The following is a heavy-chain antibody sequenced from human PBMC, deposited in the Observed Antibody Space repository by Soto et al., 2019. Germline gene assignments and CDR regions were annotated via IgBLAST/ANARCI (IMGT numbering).Heavy chain of an antibody. Sequence: EVQLLESGGDLVQPGGSLRLSCAASGFTFSSYAMSWVRQAPGKGLEWVSAISGSGGSTYYADSVKGRFTISRDNSKNTLYMPMNCLRGADPAVYYCAKEGEHSSGWANFDYWGQGTLVTVSS. CDR3: AKEGEHSSGWANFDY. D-gene: IGHD6-19*01. V-gene: IGHV3-23*01. CDR1: GFTFSSYA. CDR2: ISGSGGST. J-gene: IGHJ4*02.